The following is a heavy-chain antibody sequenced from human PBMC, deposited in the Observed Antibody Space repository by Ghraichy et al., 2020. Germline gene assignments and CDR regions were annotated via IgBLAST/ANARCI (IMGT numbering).Heavy chain of an antibody. D-gene: IGHD4-17*01. CDR3: ARGINGPTVTTRSYFDY. V-gene: IGHV4-34*01. CDR2: INHSGST. CDR1: GGSFSGYY. J-gene: IGHJ4*02. Sequence: SETLSLTCAVYGGSFSGYYWSWIRQPPGKGLEWIGEINHSGSTNYNPSLKSRVTISVDTSKNQFSLKLSSVTAADTAVYYCARGINGPTVTTRSYFDYWGQGTLVTVSS.